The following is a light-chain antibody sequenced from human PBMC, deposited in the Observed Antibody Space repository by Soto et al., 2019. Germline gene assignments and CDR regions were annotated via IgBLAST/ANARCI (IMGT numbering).Light chain of an antibody. CDR3: QQCRNWPLT. J-gene: IGKJ4*01. CDR1: QNVYNN. V-gene: IGKV3-15*01. Sequence: EIVMTQSPATLSVSPGEGATLSCKASQNVYNNLAWYQQRPGQPPGLLIYDASTRATGISARFSGSGYGTEFTLTISSLQSEDFAVYFCQQCRNWPLTFGGGTKVEIK. CDR2: DAS.